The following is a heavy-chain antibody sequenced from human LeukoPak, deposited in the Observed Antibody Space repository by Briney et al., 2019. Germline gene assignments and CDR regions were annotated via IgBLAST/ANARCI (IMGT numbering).Heavy chain of an antibody. D-gene: IGHD6-19*01. V-gene: IGHV3-23*01. Sequence: PGGSLRLSCAASGFTFSSYDMTWVRQAPGRGLEWVSSIRPSGDNTYYGDSVKGRFTISRDNSKNTVYLQMNNMRVDDTAVSYCARVAGWHWFDPWGQGTLVTVSS. CDR1: GFTFSSYD. J-gene: IGHJ5*02. CDR3: ARVAGWHWFDP. CDR2: IRPSGDNT.